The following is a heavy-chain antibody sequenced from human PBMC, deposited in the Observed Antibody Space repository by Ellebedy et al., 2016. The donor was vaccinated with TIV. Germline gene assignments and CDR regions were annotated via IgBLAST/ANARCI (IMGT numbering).Heavy chain of an antibody. V-gene: IGHV6-1*01. J-gene: IGHJ3*02. CDR2: TYYRSKWYN. D-gene: IGHD1-14*01. CDR3: AREKGDRPDAFDI. CDR1: GDSVSSNSAA. Sequence: SQTLSLTCAISGDSVSSNSAAWNWIRQSPSRGLEWLGRTYYRSKWYNDYAVSVKSRITISTSKNEFSLQMNSVTPEDTAVYYCAREKGDRPDAFDIWGQGTMVTVSS.